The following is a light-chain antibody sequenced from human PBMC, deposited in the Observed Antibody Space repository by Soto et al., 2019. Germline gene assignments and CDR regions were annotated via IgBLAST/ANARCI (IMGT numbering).Light chain of an antibody. Sequence: DVVMTQSPLSLPVTLGQPASISCRSSQSLVHSDGNTYLNWFQQRPGQSPRRLIYKVSNRDSGVPDRFSGSGSGTYLTLKISRVEAEDVGVYYCMQGTHWPLGLYTFGQGTKLEIK. V-gene: IGKV2-30*02. CDR3: MQGTHWPLGLYT. CDR1: QSLVHSDGNTY. J-gene: IGKJ2*01. CDR2: KVS.